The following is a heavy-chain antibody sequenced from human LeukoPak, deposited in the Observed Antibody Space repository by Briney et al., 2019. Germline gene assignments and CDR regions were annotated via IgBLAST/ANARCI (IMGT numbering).Heavy chain of an antibody. CDR3: ARDAGWGYYDL. V-gene: IGHV3-7*01. CDR1: GFTFSSSW. Sequence: PGGSLRLSCVACGFTFSSSWVTWVRQAPGKGLEWVANIDKHGSGKYYVDSVKGRFAISRDYASNSVFLQMDSLRAEDTSVYYCARDAGWGYYDLWGQGTPVTVSS. CDR2: IDKHGSGK. J-gene: IGHJ4*02. D-gene: IGHD1-26*01.